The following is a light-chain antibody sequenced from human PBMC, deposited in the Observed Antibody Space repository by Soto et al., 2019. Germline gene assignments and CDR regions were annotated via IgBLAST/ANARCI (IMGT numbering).Light chain of an antibody. CDR2: LEGSGSY. CDR3: ETWDSNTQNWV. Sequence: QLVLTQSSSASASLGSSVKLTCTLSSGHSSYIIAWHQQQPGKAPRYLMKLEGSGSYNKGSGVPDRFSGSSSGADRYLTISNLQFEDEADSYCETWDSNTQNWVFGGGTKLTVL. J-gene: IGLJ3*02. CDR1: SGHSSYI. V-gene: IGLV4-60*02.